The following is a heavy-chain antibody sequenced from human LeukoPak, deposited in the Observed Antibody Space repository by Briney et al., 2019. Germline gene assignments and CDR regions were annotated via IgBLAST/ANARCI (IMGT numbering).Heavy chain of an antibody. Sequence: ASVTVSCKASGYTFSSYGISWVRQAPGQGLEWMGWIATYNGKTKYAEKVQGRVTMTTDTSTTTAYMELRTLRSDDTAVYCCARDMVGLAADGNWFDPWGQGTLVTVSS. V-gene: IGHV1-18*01. D-gene: IGHD6-13*01. CDR1: GYTFSSYG. J-gene: IGHJ5*02. CDR2: IATYNGKT. CDR3: ARDMVGLAADGNWFDP.